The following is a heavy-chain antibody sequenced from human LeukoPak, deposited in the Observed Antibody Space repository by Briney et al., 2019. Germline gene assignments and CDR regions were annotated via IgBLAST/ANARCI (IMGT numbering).Heavy chain of an antibody. CDR3: AKAVRRWLQGNFDY. CDR1: GFTFSTFG. D-gene: IGHD5-24*01. V-gene: IGHV3-23*01. CDR2: FSGSDGST. J-gene: IGHJ4*02. Sequence: GGSLRLSCAASGFTFSTFGMTWVRQAPGRGLEWVSGFSGSDGSTYYADSVKGRFTISRDNSKNTLYLQMNSLRAEDTAVYYCAKAVRRWLQGNFDYWGQGTLVTVSS.